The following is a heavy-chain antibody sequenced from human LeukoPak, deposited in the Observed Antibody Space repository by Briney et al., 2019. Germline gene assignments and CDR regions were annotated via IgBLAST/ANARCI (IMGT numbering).Heavy chain of an antibody. D-gene: IGHD6-6*01. J-gene: IGHJ4*02. CDR1: GGSISSYY. V-gene: IGHV4-59*08. CDR3: ARHGSIAARTGFDY. CDR2: IYYSGST. Sequence: SETLSLTCTVSGGSISSYYWSWIRQPPGKGLEWIGYIYYSGSTNYNPSLKSRVTISVDTSKNQFSLKLNSVTAADTAVYYCARHGSIAARTGFDYWGQGTLVTVSS.